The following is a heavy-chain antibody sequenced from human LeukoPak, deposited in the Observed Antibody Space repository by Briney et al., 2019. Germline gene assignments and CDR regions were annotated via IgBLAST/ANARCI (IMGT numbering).Heavy chain of an antibody. CDR1: GYTFTSYY. CDR3: ARDGGSVPVAGPLTMYGMDV. CDR2: INPSGGST. V-gene: IGHV1-46*01. J-gene: IGHJ6*02. D-gene: IGHD6-19*01. Sequence: GASVKVSCKASGYTFTSYYMHWVRQAPGQGLEWVGIINPSGGSTSYAQKFQGRVTMTRDTSTSTVYMELSSLRSEDTAVYYCARDGGSVPVAGPLTMYGMDVWGQGTTVTVSS.